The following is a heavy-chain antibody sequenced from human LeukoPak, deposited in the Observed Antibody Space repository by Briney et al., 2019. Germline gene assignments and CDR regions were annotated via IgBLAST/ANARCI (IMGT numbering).Heavy chain of an antibody. CDR1: GYSFTSYW. Sequence: RGESLKISCQGSGYSFTSYWISWVRQMPGKGLEWMGRIDPSDSYTNYSPSFQGHVTISADKSISTAYLQWSSLKASDTAMYYCARHRGIRYFDWLSPGVTGFDYWGQGTLVTVSS. J-gene: IGHJ4*02. CDR3: ARHRGIRYFDWLSPGVTGFDY. D-gene: IGHD3-9*01. V-gene: IGHV5-10-1*01. CDR2: IDPSDSYT.